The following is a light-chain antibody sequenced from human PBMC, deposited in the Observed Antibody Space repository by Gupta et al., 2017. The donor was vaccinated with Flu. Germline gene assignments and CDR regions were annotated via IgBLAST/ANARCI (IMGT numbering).Light chain of an antibody. J-gene: IGKJ1*01. Sequence: DIVMTQSPDSLAVSLGERATINCKSSQSVLYSSNNKNYLAWYQQKPGQPPKLLISWASTRESGVPDRFSGSGSGKDFTLTISSLQAEDVAVYYCQQWYSTPRTFGQGTKVEIK. CDR1: QSVLYSSNNKNY. V-gene: IGKV4-1*01. CDR2: WAS. CDR3: QQWYSTPRT.